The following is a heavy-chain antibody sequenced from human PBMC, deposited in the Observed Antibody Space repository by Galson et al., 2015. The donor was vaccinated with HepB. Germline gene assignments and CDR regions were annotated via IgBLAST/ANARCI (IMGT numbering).Heavy chain of an antibody. D-gene: IGHD3-16*01. V-gene: IGHV3-30*04. CDR3: ARTFHFDY. CDR2: LSSHGDNE. J-gene: IGHJ4*02. CDR1: GFTFSSYA. Sequence: SLRLSCAASGFTFSSYAMNWVRQAPGKGLEWVAVLSSHGDNEYYADSVKGRFTISRDYSENTVYLQMHSLRVEDTAVYYCARTFHFDYWGQGTLVTVSS.